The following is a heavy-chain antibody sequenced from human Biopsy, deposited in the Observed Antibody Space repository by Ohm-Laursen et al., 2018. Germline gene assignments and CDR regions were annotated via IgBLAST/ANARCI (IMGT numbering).Heavy chain of an antibody. CDR2: IYYSWTT. CDR3: ARAYFYGVGTSNYFFDS. CDR1: GGSVRSPDHR. Sequence: PSETLSLTCPVSGGSVRSPDHRWNWVRRAPGKGLEWIGNIYYSWTTFYSPSLRGRVTMDVDTSKNQFSLRLRSVTSADTAVYFCARAYFYGVGTSNYFFDSWGQGALVTVSS. J-gene: IGHJ4*02. V-gene: IGHV4-61*08. D-gene: IGHD3-10*01.